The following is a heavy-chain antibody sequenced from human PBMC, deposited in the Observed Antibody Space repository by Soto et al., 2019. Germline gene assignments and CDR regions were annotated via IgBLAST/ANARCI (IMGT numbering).Heavy chain of an antibody. CDR3: ARELWYYYDSSGYYPSYYYYGMDV. CDR1: GGSISSYY. V-gene: IGHV4-59*01. CDR2: IYYSGST. D-gene: IGHD3-22*01. Sequence: SETLSLTCTVSGGSISSYYWSWIRQPPGKGLEWIGYIYYSGSTNYNPSLKSRVTISVDTSKNQFSLKLSSVTAADTAVYYCARELWYYYDSSGYYPSYYYYGMDVWGQGTTVTVSS. J-gene: IGHJ6*02.